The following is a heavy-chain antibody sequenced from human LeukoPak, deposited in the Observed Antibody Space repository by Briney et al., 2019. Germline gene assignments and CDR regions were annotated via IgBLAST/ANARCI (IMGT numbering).Heavy chain of an antibody. J-gene: IGHJ6*03. D-gene: IGHD2-15*01. CDR1: GGSISSYY. Sequence: SETLSLTCTVSGGSISSYYRSWIRQPAGKGLEWIGRIYTSGSTNYNPSLKSRVTISVDTSKNQFSLKLSSVTAADTAVYYCARALVDPYYYYYYMDVWGKGTTVTISS. V-gene: IGHV4-4*07. CDR2: IYTSGST. CDR3: ARALVDPYYYYYYMDV.